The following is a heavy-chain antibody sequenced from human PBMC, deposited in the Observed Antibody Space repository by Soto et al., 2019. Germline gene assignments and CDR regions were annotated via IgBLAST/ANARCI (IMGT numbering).Heavy chain of an antibody. D-gene: IGHD1-26*01. CDR1: GFNFNTYS. J-gene: IGHJ6*02. V-gene: IGHV3-21*01. CDR2: ISASGAYK. Sequence: GGSLRLSCAASGFNFNTYSMNWVRQAPGKGLQWVSFISASGAYKYYADSVRGRFTISRDNAKKSVFLEMNSLTADDTAIYYCAGERSALPGARDAMDVWGQGTTVTVSS. CDR3: AGERSALPGARDAMDV.